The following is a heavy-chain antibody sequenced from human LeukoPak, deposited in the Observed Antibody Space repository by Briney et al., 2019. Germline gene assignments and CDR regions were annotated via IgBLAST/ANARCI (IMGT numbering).Heavy chain of an antibody. Sequence: GGSLRLSCAASGITFSTYWMHWVRQAPGKGLVWVSRINSDGSSTSYADSVKGRFTISRDNAKNTLYLQMNSLRAEDTAVYYCARGRRSSSWSDYWGQGTLVTVSS. CDR1: GITFSTYW. CDR3: ARGRRSSSWSDY. V-gene: IGHV3-74*01. D-gene: IGHD6-13*01. J-gene: IGHJ4*02. CDR2: INSDGSST.